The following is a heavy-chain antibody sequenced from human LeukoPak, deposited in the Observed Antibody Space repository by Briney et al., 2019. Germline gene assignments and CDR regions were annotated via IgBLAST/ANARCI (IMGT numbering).Heavy chain of an antibody. CDR2: IYPNNGAT. D-gene: IGHD3-10*01. V-gene: IGHV1-2*02. Sequence: ASVKVSCKASGYTFSGTGWYLYWLRQAPGQGLECMGWIYPNNGATAYAQKFQGRVAMTRDTSITTAYMEMSRLRPDDTAVYYCARDGPAQMVDFDYWGQGTLVTVSS. J-gene: IGHJ4*02. CDR1: GYTFSGTGWY. CDR3: ARDGPAQMVDFDY.